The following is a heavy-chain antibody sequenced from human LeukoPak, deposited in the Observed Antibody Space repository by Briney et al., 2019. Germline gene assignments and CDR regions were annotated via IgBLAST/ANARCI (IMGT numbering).Heavy chain of an antibody. CDR2: IYTSGST. Sequence: PSETLSLTCTVSGGSISSGSYYWSWIRQPAGKGLEWIGRIYTSGSTNYNPSLKSRVTISVDTSKNQFSLKLSSVTAADTAVYYCARGLGPLGVLYCSSTSCPYWYFDLWGRGTLVTVSS. CDR1: GGSISSGSYY. D-gene: IGHD2-2*01. CDR3: ARGLGPLGVLYCSSTSCPYWYFDL. J-gene: IGHJ2*01. V-gene: IGHV4-61*02.